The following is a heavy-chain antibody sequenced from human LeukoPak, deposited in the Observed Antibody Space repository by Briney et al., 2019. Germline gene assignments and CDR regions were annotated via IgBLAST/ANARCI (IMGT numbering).Heavy chain of an antibody. CDR2: IYHSGST. CDR3: ARDRYYYGSGVYYFDY. J-gene: IGHJ4*02. Sequence: SETLSLTCAVSGGSISSSNWWSWVRQPPGKGLEWIGEIYHSGSTNYNPSLKSRVTISVDKSKNQFSLKLSSVTAADTAVYYCARDRYYYGSGVYYFDYWGQGTLVTVSS. V-gene: IGHV4-4*02. CDR1: GGSISSSNW. D-gene: IGHD3-10*01.